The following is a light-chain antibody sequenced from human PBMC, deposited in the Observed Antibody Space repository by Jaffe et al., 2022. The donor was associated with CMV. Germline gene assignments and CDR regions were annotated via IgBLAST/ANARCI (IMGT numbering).Light chain of an antibody. J-gene: IGLJ3*02. Sequence: QSVLTQPPSASGTPGQRVTIPCSGSNSNVGRHSVNWYQQLPGTAPRLLIYINDQRPSGVPHRFSGSKSGTSASLAISGLQSEDEADYYCASWDDSLNGWVFGGGTKLTVL. CDR2: IND. V-gene: IGLV1-44*01. CDR3: ASWDDSLNGWV. CDR1: NSNVGRHS.